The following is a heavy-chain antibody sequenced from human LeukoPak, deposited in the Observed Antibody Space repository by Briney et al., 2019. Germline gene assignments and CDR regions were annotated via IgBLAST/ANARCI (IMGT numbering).Heavy chain of an antibody. CDR3: ARDDCSSTSCYVDYYYMDV. D-gene: IGHD2-2*01. V-gene: IGHV1-2*02. Sequence: GASVKVSCKASGYTFTGYYMHWVRQAPGQGLEWMGWINPNSGGTNYAQKFQGRVTMTRDTSISTAYMELSRLRSDDTAVYYCARDDCSSTSCYVDYYYMDVWGKGTTVTVSS. J-gene: IGHJ6*03. CDR1: GYTFTGYY. CDR2: INPNSGGT.